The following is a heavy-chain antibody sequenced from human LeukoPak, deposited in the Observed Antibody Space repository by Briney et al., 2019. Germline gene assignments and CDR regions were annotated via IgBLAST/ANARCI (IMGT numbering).Heavy chain of an antibody. Sequence: GGSLRLSCAASGFTFSSYSMRWVRQAPGKGLEWVSYISSSGSTIYYADSVKGRFTISRDNAKNSLYLQMNSLRAEDTAVYYCARDTMEPPEYYYYYMDVWGKGTTVTVSS. CDR2: ISSSGSTI. D-gene: IGHD1-1*01. V-gene: IGHV3-48*04. CDR3: ARDTMEPPEYYYYYMDV. J-gene: IGHJ6*03. CDR1: GFTFSSYS.